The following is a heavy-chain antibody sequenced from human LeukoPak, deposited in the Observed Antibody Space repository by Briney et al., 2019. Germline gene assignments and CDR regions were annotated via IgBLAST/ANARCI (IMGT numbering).Heavy chain of an antibody. Sequence: PSETLSLTCTVAGGSISSYYWSWSRQPPGKGLEWIGYIYYSGSTNYNPSLKSRVTISVDTSKNQFSLKLSSVTAADTAVYYCARGTYDSSGPIDYWGQGTLVTVSS. CDR3: ARGTYDSSGPIDY. V-gene: IGHV4-59*01. CDR2: IYYSGST. CDR1: GGSISSYY. J-gene: IGHJ4*02. D-gene: IGHD3-22*01.